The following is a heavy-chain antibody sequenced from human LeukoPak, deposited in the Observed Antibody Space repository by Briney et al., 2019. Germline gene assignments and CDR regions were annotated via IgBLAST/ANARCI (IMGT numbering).Heavy chain of an antibody. V-gene: IGHV3-21*01. Sequence: GGSLRLSCAASGFTFSSYSMNRVRQAPGKGLEWVSSISSSSSYIYYADSVKGRFTISRDNAKNSLYLQMNSLRAEDTAVYYCARDPGPSPHFDYWGQGTLVTVSS. J-gene: IGHJ4*02. CDR2: ISSSSSYI. CDR1: GFTFSSYS. CDR3: ARDPGPSPHFDY.